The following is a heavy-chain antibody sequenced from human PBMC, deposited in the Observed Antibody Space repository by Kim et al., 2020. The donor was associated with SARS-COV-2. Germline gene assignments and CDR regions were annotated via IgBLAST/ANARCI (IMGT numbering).Heavy chain of an antibody. Sequence: GGSLRLSCAASGFTFDDYAMHWVRQAPGKGLEWVSGISWNSGSIGYADSVKGRFTISRDNAKNSLYLQMNSLRAEDTALYYCAKDNGPSQGATLDYWGQGTLVTVSS. CDR1: GFTFDDYA. D-gene: IGHD1-26*01. J-gene: IGHJ4*02. CDR2: ISWNSGSI. V-gene: IGHV3-9*01. CDR3: AKDNGPSQGATLDY.